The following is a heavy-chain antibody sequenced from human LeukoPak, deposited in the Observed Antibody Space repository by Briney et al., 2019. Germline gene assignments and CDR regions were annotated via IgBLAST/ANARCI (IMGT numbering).Heavy chain of an antibody. J-gene: IGHJ6*02. V-gene: IGHV4-34*01. CDR2: INHSGST. D-gene: IGHD3-22*01. Sequence: PSETLSLTCAVYGGSFSGYYWSWIRQPLGKGLEWIGDINHSGSTNYNPSLKSRVTISVDTSKNQFSLKLSAVTAADTAVYYCAKVLYYDSSGYSDYYYYGLDVWGQGTTVTVSS. CDR1: GGSFSGYY. CDR3: AKVLYYDSSGYSDYYYYGLDV.